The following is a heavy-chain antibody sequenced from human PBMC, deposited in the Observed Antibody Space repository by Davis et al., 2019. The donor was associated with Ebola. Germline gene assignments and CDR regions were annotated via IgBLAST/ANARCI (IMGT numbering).Heavy chain of an antibody. D-gene: IGHD3-16*01. J-gene: IGHJ6*02. Sequence: GESLKISCEASTFTFSSYAMHWVRQAPGKGLEWVAFISTDGNKKDYADSVKGRFTISRDNSRDTLFLQMDSLIFEDSAVYYCVKDQSMIANNFFGLEVWGQGTTVTVSS. CDR1: TFTFSSYA. V-gene: IGHV3-30*18. CDR3: VKDQSMIANNFFGLEV. CDR2: ISTDGNKK.